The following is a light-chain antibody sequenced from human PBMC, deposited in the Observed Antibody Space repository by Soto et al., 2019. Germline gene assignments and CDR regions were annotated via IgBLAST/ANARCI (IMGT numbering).Light chain of an antibody. V-gene: IGLV2-14*03. Sequence: QSALTQPASVSGSPGQSITISCTGISSDGGGYNYVSWYQQHPGKAPKIMIYDVRHRPIGVSNRFSGSKSGNTASLSISGLQAEDEADYYCSSYTSSSTWVFGGGTKLTVL. CDR1: SSDGGGYNY. J-gene: IGLJ3*02. CDR2: DVR. CDR3: SSYTSSSTWV.